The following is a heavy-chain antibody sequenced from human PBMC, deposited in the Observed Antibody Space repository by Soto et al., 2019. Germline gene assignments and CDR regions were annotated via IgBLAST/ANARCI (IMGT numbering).Heavy chain of an antibody. CDR3: ARGGDIVVVPAARGGYYYYYGMDV. J-gene: IGHJ6*04. Sequence: QVQLVQSGAEVKKPGSSVKVSCKASGGTFSSYAISWVRQAPGQGLEWMGGIIPIVGTANYAQKFQGRVTITADESTSTAYMELSSLRSEDTAVYYCARGGDIVVVPAARGGYYYYYGMDVWGKGTTVTVSS. CDR1: GGTFSSYA. D-gene: IGHD2-2*01. V-gene: IGHV1-69*01. CDR2: IIPIVGTA.